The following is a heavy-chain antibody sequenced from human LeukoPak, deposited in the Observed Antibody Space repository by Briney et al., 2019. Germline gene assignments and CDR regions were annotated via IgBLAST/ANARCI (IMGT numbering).Heavy chain of an antibody. Sequence: GGSLRLSCVASGITFSNYAVSWVRQAPEKGLDWVSVISGSAHKIRYADSVKGRFTISRDNSENIVYLQMNNLRVEDTGVYYCAGRPTGYSCGYIHWGQGTLVTVSS. J-gene: IGHJ4*02. CDR3: AGRPTGYSCGYIH. CDR1: GITFSNYA. D-gene: IGHD5-18*01. V-gene: IGHV3-23*01. CDR2: ISGSAHKI.